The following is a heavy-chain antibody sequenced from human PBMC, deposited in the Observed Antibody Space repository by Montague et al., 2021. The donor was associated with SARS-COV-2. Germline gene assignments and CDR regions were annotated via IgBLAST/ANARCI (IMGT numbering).Heavy chain of an antibody. Sequence: SETLSLTCTVSGGSISSYYWSWIRQPAGKGLEWIGRIYTSGSTNYNPSLKSRVTMSVDTSKNQFSLKLRSVTAVDTAVYFCARDGLERQWWMLGWFDPWGQGTLVTVSS. CDR1: GGSISSYY. V-gene: IGHV4-4*07. CDR3: ARDGLERQWWMLGWFDP. J-gene: IGHJ5*02. CDR2: IYTSGST. D-gene: IGHD1-1*01.